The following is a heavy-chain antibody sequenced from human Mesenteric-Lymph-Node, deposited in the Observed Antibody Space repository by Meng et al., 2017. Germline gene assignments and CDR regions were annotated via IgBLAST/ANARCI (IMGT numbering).Heavy chain of an antibody. CDR1: GITLTNAW. J-gene: IGHJ5*02. Sequence: EVQLVESGGGLVKPGESLRLSCAASGITLTNAWMVWVRQAPGKGLEWVGRIKSKTAGGTTDYPAPVKGRFTVSRDDSENMLHLQMDSLKTEDTAVYYCTTLSAWGQGTLVTVSS. V-gene: IGHV3-15*01. CDR2: IKSKTAGGTT. CDR3: TTLSA.